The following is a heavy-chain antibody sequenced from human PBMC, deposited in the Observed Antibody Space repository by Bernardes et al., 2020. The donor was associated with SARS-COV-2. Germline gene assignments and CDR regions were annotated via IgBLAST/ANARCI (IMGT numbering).Heavy chain of an antibody. CDR3: ARDRYSGYEHGEFDY. D-gene: IGHD5-12*01. V-gene: IGHV4-31*03. J-gene: IGHJ4*02. CDR1: GGSISSGGYY. Sequence: SETLSLTCTVSGGSISSGGYYWSWIRQHLGKGLEWIGYIYYSGSTYYNPSLKSRVTISVDTSKNQFSLKLSSVTAADTAVYYCARDRYSGYEHGEFDYWGQGTLVTVSS. CDR2: IYYSGST.